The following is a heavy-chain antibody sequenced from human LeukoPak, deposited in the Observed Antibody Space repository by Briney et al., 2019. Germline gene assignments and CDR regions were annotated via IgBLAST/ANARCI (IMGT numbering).Heavy chain of an antibody. CDR1: GFTFSSYS. V-gene: IGHV3-21*01. CDR3: ARDEGEDYYDSRQPFDY. Sequence: KSGGSLRLSCAASGFTFSSYSMNWVRQAPGKGLEWVSSISSSSSYIYYADSVKGRFTISRDNAKNSLYPQMNSLRAEDTAVYYCARDEGEDYYDSRQPFDYWGQGTLVTVSS. CDR2: ISSSSSYI. J-gene: IGHJ4*02. D-gene: IGHD3-22*01.